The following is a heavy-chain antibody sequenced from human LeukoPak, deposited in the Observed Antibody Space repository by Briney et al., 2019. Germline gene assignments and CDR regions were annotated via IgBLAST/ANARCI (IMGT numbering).Heavy chain of an antibody. V-gene: IGHV1-2*02. J-gene: IGHJ4*02. D-gene: IGHD3-22*01. Sequence: ASVKVSCKASGYTFTGYYMHWVRQAPGQGLEWRGWINPNSGGTNYAQKFQGRVTMTRDTSISTAYMELSRLRSDDTAVYYCARPYDSSGYYFDDWGQGTLVTVSS. CDR3: ARPYDSSGYYFDD. CDR2: INPNSGGT. CDR1: GYTFTGYY.